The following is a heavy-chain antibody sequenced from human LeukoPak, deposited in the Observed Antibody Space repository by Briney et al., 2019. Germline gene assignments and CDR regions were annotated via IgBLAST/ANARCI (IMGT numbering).Heavy chain of an antibody. CDR2: ISSNGGST. CDR3: ARDSGSPGAFDI. J-gene: IGHJ3*02. CDR1: GFTFSSYA. D-gene: IGHD1-26*01. Sequence: GGSLRLSCAASGFTFSSYAMHWVRQAPGKGLEYVSAISSNGGSTYYANSVKGRFTISRDNSKNTLYLQMGSLRAEDMAVYYCARDSGSPGAFDIWGQGTMVTVSS. V-gene: IGHV3-64*01.